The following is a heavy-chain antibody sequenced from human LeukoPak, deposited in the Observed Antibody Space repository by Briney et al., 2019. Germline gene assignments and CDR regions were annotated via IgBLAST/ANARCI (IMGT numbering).Heavy chain of an antibody. CDR3: ARGREKENCFDY. CDR2: INYSGTT. CDR1: GGSISSRTYY. V-gene: IGHV4-39*07. J-gene: IGHJ4*02. Sequence: SETLSLTCTVSGGSISSRTYYWAWIRQPPGKGLEWIGRINYSGTTYYHPSLKSRVTISVDTSKNQFSLKLSSVTAADTAVYYCARGREKENCFDYWGQGTLVTVSS.